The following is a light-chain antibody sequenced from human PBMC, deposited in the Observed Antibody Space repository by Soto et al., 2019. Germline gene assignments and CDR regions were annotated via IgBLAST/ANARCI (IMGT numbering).Light chain of an antibody. CDR1: SSNIGSNT. J-gene: IGLJ3*02. CDR2: GNN. CDR3: ATWDDSLNGWV. V-gene: IGLV1-44*01. Sequence: QPVLPQPPSASGTPGQRVTISCSGSSSNIGSNTVNWYQQLPGTAPMLLIYGNNQRPSGVPDRFSGSKSGTSASLAISGLQSEDEADYYCATWDDSLNGWVFGGGTKLTVL.